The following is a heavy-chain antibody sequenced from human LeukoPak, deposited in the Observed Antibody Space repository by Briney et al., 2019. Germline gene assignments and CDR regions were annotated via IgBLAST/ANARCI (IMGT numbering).Heavy chain of an antibody. Sequence: GGSLRLPCAASGFTFSRNLMTWVRQAPGKGLEWVANIHQDGSEKYYVDSVRGRFTISRDNAKNTLYLQMNSLRAEDTAVYFCASERPSSSWYDYWGQGTLVTVSS. CDR3: ASERPSSSWYDY. D-gene: IGHD6-13*01. CDR2: IHQDGSEK. V-gene: IGHV3-7*01. CDR1: GFTFSRNL. J-gene: IGHJ4*02.